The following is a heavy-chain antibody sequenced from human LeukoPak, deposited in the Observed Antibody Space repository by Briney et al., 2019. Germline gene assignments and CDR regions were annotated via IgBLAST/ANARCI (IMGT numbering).Heavy chain of an antibody. Sequence: PSETLSLTCTVSGGSISSSSYYWGWIRQPPGKGLEWIGSIYYSGSTYYNPSLKSRVTISVDTSKNQFSLKLSSVTAADTAVYYCARQKYYYDSSGSSLDYWGQGTLVTVFS. CDR1: GGSISSSSYY. CDR3: ARQKYYYDSSGSSLDY. D-gene: IGHD3-22*01. CDR2: IYYSGST. J-gene: IGHJ4*02. V-gene: IGHV4-39*01.